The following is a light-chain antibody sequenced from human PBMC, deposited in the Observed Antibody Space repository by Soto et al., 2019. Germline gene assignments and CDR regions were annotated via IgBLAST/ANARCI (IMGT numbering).Light chain of an antibody. V-gene: IGKV3-11*01. CDR2: DSS. J-gene: IGKJ4*01. CDR1: QSVSSY. Sequence: EIVLTQSPATLSLSPGERATLSCRASQSVSSYLAWYQQKPGQAPRLLIYDSSNRATGIPARFSGSGSGTAFTLTISRLEPEDFAVYYCRQYGTSLGFPVGGGTKVDIK. CDR3: RQYGTSLGFP.